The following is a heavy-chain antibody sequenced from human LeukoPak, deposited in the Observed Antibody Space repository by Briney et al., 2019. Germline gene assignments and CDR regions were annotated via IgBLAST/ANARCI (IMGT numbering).Heavy chain of an antibody. CDR2: MNPNSGNT. CDR1: GYTFTSYD. J-gene: IGHJ6*02. D-gene: IGHD3-3*01. V-gene: IGHV1-8*01. Sequence: VKVSCKASGYTFTSYDINWVRQATGQGLEWMGWMNPNSGNTGYAQKFQGRVTMTRNTSISTAYMELSSLRSEDTAVYYCARFLEWLSLKNYYYYGMDVWGHGTTVTVSS. CDR3: ARFLEWLSLKNYYYYGMDV.